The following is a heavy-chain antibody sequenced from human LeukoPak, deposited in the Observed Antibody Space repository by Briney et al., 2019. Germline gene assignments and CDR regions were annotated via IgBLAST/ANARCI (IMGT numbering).Heavy chain of an antibody. CDR3: ARGGRRTSNRNTWFDP. D-gene: IGHD4-11*01. CDR2: IIPLFGTP. CDR1: GGTFSSYA. V-gene: IGHV1-69*05. Sequence: GASVKVSCKASGGTFSSYAINWVRQAPGQGPEWMGGIIPLFGTPNYAQKFQGRVTIITDESTSTVYMELSSLRSEDTAVYYCARGGRRTSNRNTWFDPWGRGTLVTVSS. J-gene: IGHJ5*02.